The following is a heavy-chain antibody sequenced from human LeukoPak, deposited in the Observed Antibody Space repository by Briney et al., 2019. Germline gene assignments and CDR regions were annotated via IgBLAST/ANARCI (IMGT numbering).Heavy chain of an antibody. D-gene: IGHD3-10*01. CDR3: AKGEYSGSGSYFDY. J-gene: IGHJ4*02. Sequence: GGSLRLSCAASGLTFSNYPMYWVRQAPGMGLEWVAAIAGSGGSTFYADSVTGRFTISRDNSKNTVYLQMNSLRAEDTAVYYCAKGEYSGSGSYFDYWGQGTLVTVSS. V-gene: IGHV3-23*01. CDR1: GLTFSNYP. CDR2: IAGSGGST.